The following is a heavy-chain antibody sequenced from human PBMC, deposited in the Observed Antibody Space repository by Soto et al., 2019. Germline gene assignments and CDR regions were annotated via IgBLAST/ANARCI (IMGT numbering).Heavy chain of an antibody. D-gene: IGHD5-12*01. CDR1: GYTFTTYA. V-gene: IGHV1-3*01. Sequence: QVQLVQSGAEVKKPGASVRVSCKASGYTFTTYALHWVRQAPGQRLEWMGWINAGNGNTKYSQKFQDRVTITRDTSASTAYMDLSSLRSEDTAVYYCARIPDIVAAIGDYWGQGTLVTVSS. CDR2: INAGNGNT. CDR3: ARIPDIVAAIGDY. J-gene: IGHJ4*02.